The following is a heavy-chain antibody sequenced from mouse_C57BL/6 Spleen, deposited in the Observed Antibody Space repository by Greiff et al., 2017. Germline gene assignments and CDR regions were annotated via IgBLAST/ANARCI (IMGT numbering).Heavy chain of an antibody. Sequence: VQLQQSGAELARPGASVKLSCKASGYTFTSYGISWVKQRTGQGLEWIGEIYPRSGNTYYNEKFKGKATLTADKSSSTAYMELRSLTSEDSAVYFWASQGVYYDYRFDYWGQGTTLTVSS. CDR3: ASQGVYYDYRFDY. CDR1: GYTFTSYG. V-gene: IGHV1-81*01. J-gene: IGHJ2*01. D-gene: IGHD2-4*01. CDR2: IYPRSGNT.